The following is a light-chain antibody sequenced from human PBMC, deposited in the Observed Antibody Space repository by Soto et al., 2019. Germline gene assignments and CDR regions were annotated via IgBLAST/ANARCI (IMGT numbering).Light chain of an antibody. CDR3: LSYKTSSTLL. V-gene: IGLV2-14*01. CDR1: SSDIGVYGF. Sequence: QSALTQPASVSGSPGQSITISCTGTSSDIGVYGFVSWYQQHPGKAPKLLIYEVSNRPSGVSNRFSGSKSGNTASLTISGLQADDEADYYCLSYKTSSTLLFGGGTKVTVL. CDR2: EVS. J-gene: IGLJ2*01.